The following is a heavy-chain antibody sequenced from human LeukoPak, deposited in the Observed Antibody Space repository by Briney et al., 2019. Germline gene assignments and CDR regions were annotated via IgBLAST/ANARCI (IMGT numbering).Heavy chain of an antibody. CDR2: ISSSGSTI. Sequence: GGSLRLSCAASGFTFSSYSMNWVRQAPGKGLEWVSYISSSGSTIYYAGSVKGRFTISRDNAKNSLYLQMNSLRAEDTAVYYCAKEGDYYGSGSYRDGFDIWGQGTRATVSS. V-gene: IGHV3-48*04. CDR1: GFTFSSYS. D-gene: IGHD3-10*01. CDR3: AKEGDYYGSGSYRDGFDI. J-gene: IGHJ3*02.